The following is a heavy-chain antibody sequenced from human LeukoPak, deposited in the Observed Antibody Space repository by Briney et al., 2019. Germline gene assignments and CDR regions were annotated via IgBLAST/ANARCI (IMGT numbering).Heavy chain of an antibody. V-gene: IGHV4-31*03. D-gene: IGHD3-3*01. J-gene: IGHJ5*02. CDR3: ALGHHDSNKAGNDWFDP. Sequence: SETLSLTCTVSSASMTSGGSYWSWIRHHPGKGLEWIGYVSYRGTTNYNPFLKSRVTISMDTSKNQFSLRLTSVTAADTALYYCALGHHDSNKAGNDWFDPWGQGTLVIVSS. CDR2: VSYRGTT. CDR1: SASMTSGGSY.